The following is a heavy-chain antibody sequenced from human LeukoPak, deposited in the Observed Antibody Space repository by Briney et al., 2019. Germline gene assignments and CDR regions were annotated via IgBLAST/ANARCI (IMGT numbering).Heavy chain of an antibody. J-gene: IGHJ6*03. Sequence: SETLSLTCTVSGGSISSYYWSWIRKPAGKGLEWFGRIYTCGSTNYNPSLKSRVTMSVDTSKNQFSLKLSSVTAADTAVYHCARGSSSWVSDYYYYMDVWGKGTTVTVSS. CDR1: GGSISSYY. V-gene: IGHV4-4*07. CDR2: IYTCGST. D-gene: IGHD6-6*01. CDR3: ARGSSSWVSDYYYYMDV.